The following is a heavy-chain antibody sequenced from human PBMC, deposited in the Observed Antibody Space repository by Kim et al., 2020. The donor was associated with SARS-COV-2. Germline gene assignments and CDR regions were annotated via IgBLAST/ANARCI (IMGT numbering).Heavy chain of an antibody. CDR3: ASDAYGSGSYVDYYYYM. J-gene: IGHJ6*03. Sequence: GGSLRLSCAASGFTFSSYAMHWVRQAPGKGLEWVAVISYDGSNKYYADSVKGRFTISRDNSKNTLYLQMNSLRAEDTAVYYCASDAYGSGSYVDYYYYM. CDR1: GFTFSSYA. V-gene: IGHV3-30-3*01. D-gene: IGHD3-10*01. CDR2: ISYDGSNK.